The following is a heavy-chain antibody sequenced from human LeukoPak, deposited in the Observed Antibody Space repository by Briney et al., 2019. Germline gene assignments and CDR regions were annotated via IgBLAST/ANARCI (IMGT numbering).Heavy chain of an antibody. CDR3: ARRGLWCGELFGY. Sequence: SETLSLTCAVYGGSFSGYYWSWIRQPPGKGLEWIGDINHSGSTNYNPSLKSRVTISVDTSKNQFSLKLSSVTAADTAVYYCARRGLWCGELFGYWGQGTLVTVSS. J-gene: IGHJ4*02. V-gene: IGHV4-34*01. CDR1: GGSFSGYY. CDR2: INHSGST. D-gene: IGHD3-10*01.